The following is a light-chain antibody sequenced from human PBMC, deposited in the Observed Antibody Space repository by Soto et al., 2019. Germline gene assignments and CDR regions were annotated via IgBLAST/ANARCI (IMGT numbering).Light chain of an antibody. Sequence: QSVLTQPPSTSGTPGQTVSISCSGSSSNIGNNYVYWYQQLPETAPKLLIYNSNQRPSGVPDRFSGSKSGTSASLAISGLRSEDESDYYCATWDDSLSGVVFGGGTKLTGL. CDR3: ATWDDSLSGVV. J-gene: IGLJ2*01. CDR1: SSNIGNNY. V-gene: IGLV1-47*02. CDR2: NSN.